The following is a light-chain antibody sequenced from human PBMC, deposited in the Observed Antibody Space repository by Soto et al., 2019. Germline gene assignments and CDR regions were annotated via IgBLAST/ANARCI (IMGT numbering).Light chain of an antibody. J-gene: IGKJ4*01. CDR2: AAS. CDR1: QSISNN. Sequence: IVMTQSPATLSVFPGERATLSCRASQSISNNLAWLQQKPGQAPRLLIYAASTRATGVPARFSGSGSGTDFTLTISSLQPEDFAVYYCQQRNKWPPVTFGGGTRVEIK. CDR3: QQRNKWPPVT. V-gene: IGKV3-15*01.